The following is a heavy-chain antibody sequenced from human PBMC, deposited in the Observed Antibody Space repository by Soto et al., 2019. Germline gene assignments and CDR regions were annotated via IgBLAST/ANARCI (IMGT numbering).Heavy chain of an antibody. CDR3: ASHYDLWTGYLSPVDY. CDR1: GFTFSNYY. J-gene: IGHJ4*02. D-gene: IGHD3-3*01. V-gene: IGHV3-11*01. Sequence: GGSLRLSCAASGFTFSNYYLSWIRQAPGKGLEWISYIDTSSTKIYYADSVRGRFTISRDNGKISLFLEMNNLRVEDTAVYFCASHYDLWTGYLSPVDYWGRGTLVTVSS. CDR2: IDTSSTKI.